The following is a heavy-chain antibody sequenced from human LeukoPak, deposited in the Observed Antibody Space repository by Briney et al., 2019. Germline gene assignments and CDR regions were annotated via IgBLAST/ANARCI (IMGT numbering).Heavy chain of an antibody. V-gene: IGHV4-30-2*01. Sequence: SETLSLTCAVSGGSISSGGYSWSWIRQPPGKGLEWIGYIYHSGSTYYNPSLKSRVTISVGRSKNQFSLKLSSVTAADTAVYYCARDLGYDSSEYWGQGTLATVSS. D-gene: IGHD3-22*01. CDR3: ARDLGYDSSEY. J-gene: IGHJ4*02. CDR2: IYHSGST. CDR1: GGSISSGGYS.